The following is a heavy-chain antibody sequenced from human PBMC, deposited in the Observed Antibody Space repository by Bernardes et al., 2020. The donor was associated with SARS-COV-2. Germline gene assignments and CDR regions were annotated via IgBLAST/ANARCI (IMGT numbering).Heavy chain of an antibody. CDR3: ARGVYGSGTYPDS. J-gene: IGHJ4*02. D-gene: IGHD3-10*01. Sequence: GGSLRLSCAASGFTFSSYWMHWVRQAPGEGLVWVSRIKSDGSTSYADSVKGRFTISRDNAKNTVYLQMNSLRAEDTAVYYCARGVYGSGTYPDSWGQGTLVTVFS. V-gene: IGHV3-74*01. CDR1: GFTFSSYW. CDR2: IKSDGST.